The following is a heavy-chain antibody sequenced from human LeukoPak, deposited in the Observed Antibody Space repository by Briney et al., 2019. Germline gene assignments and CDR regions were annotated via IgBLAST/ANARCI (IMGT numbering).Heavy chain of an antibody. D-gene: IGHD3-22*01. CDR3: ARGRRVHYDRSGYALDY. CDR2: TSPNSGNT. J-gene: IGHJ4*02. CDR1: GYPFPSYD. Sequence: ASVKVSCKASGYPFPSYDINWVRQATGQGLEWMGWTSPNSGNTGYAQKFQGRVTITRNTSISTAYMELSSLRSEDTAVYYCARGRRVHYDRSGYALDYWGQGTLVTVSS. V-gene: IGHV1-8*03.